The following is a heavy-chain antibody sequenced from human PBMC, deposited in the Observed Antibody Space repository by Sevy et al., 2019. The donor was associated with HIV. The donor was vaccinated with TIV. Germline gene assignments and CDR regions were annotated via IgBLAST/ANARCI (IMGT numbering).Heavy chain of an antibody. J-gene: IGHJ4*02. D-gene: IGHD3-3*01. CDR2: IYYNGST. Sequence: SETLSLTCTVSGDSIRSYYGSWIRQPPGKGLEWIGYIYYNGSTNYNPSLRSRVTISVDTSKNQFSLKLSSVTAADTAVYYCARGRGFGVVIPSPFDYWGQGTLVTVSS. CDR3: ARGRGFGVVIPSPFDY. CDR1: GDSIRSYY. V-gene: IGHV4-59*01.